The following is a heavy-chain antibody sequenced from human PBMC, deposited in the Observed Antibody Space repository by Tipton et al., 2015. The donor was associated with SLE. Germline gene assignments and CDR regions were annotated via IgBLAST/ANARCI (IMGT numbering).Heavy chain of an antibody. CDR2: INHSGST. CDR3: ASLYYDFWSGFLWFDP. J-gene: IGHJ5*02. V-gene: IGHV4-34*01. D-gene: IGHD3-3*01. Sequence: TLSLTCAVYGGSFSGYYWSWIRQPPGKGLEWIGEINHSGSTNYSPSLKSRVTISVDTSKNQFSLKLSSVTAADTAVYYCASLYYDFWSGFLWFDPWGQGTLVTVSS. CDR1: GGSFSGYY.